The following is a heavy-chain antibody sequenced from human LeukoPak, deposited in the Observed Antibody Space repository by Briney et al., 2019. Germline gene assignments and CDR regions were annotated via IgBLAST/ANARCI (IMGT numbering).Heavy chain of an antibody. CDR3: TRGKGDQGWY. Sequence: GGSLRLSCAASGFIFSNYGMHWVRQAPGKGLEWVDFIRSKAYGGTTEYAASVKGRFTISRDDSKSIAYLQMNSLKTEDTAVYYCTRGKGDQGWYWGQGTLVTVSS. D-gene: IGHD2-15*01. CDR1: GFIFSNYG. J-gene: IGHJ4*02. V-gene: IGHV3-49*04. CDR2: IRSKAYGGTT.